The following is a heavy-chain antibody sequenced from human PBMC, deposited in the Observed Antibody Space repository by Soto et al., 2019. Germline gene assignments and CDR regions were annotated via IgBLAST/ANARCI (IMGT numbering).Heavy chain of an antibody. CDR2: ISSSGYI. Sequence: EVQLVESGGGLVKPGGSLRLSCAASGFNFNRYTINWVRQAPGKRLEWLSSISSSGYIFSTDSVRGRFTISRDNAKNSVYLQINSLRAEDTAVYFCARDCSGGSCSPGMDVWGQGTTVTVSS. CDR1: GFNFNRYT. D-gene: IGHD2-15*01. J-gene: IGHJ6*02. V-gene: IGHV3-21*01. CDR3: ARDCSGGSCSPGMDV.